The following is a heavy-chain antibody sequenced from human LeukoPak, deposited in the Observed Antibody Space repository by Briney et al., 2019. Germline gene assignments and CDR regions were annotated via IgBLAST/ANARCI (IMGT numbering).Heavy chain of an antibody. J-gene: IGHJ6*02. CDR1: GFTFSSYA. V-gene: IGHV3-30*04. D-gene: IGHD3-10*01. Sequence: TGGSLRLSCAASGFTFSSYAMHWVRQAPGKGLEWVAVISYDGSNKYYADSVKGRFTTSRNNSKNTLYLQMNSLRAEDTAVYYCARDRFSMVRGPLYYYYGMDVWGQGTTVTVSS. CDR2: ISYDGSNK. CDR3: ARDRFSMVRGPLYYYYGMDV.